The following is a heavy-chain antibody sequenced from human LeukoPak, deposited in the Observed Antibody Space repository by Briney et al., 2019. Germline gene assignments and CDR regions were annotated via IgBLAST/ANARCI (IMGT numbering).Heavy chain of an antibody. D-gene: IGHD2-2*01. CDR1: GGSFSGYY. V-gene: IGHV4-34*01. CDR2: INHSGST. CDR3: ARHLPYQLLSWFDP. Sequence: SETLSLTCAVYGGSFSGYYWSWIRQPPGKGLEWIGEINHSGSTNYNPSLKSRVTISVDTSKNQFSLKLSSVTAADTAVYYCARHLPYQLLSWFDPWGQGTLVTVSS. J-gene: IGHJ5*02.